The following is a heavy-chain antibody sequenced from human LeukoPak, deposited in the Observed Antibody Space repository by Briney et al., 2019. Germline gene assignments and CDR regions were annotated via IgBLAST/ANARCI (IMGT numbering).Heavy chain of an antibody. V-gene: IGHV4-59*01. J-gene: IGHJ6*02. CDR3: ARDRTYSDSSTTYFYGMDV. Sequence: SETLSLNCSVSGGTIRSYYWRWIRQPPGKGLEWIGYISYSGSTKYNPSLESRVTISVDTSKSQFSLKLRSVTAADTAVYYCARDRTYSDSSTTYFYGMDVWGHGTTVTVSS. D-gene: IGHD1-26*01. CDR1: GGTIRSYY. CDR2: ISYSGST.